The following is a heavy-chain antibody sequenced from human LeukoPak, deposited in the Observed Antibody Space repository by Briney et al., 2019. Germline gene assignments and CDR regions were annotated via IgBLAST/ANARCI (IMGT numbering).Heavy chain of an antibody. J-gene: IGHJ4*02. CDR2: INPNSGGT. V-gene: IGHV1-2*02. D-gene: IGHD6-13*01. Sequence: ASVKVSCKASGYTFTGYYIHWVRQAPGQGLEWMGWINPNSGGTNYAQKFQGRVTLTRDTSITTAYMELNRLRSDDTAVYYCTRDQGSTWYRALDYWGQGTLVTVPS. CDR3: TRDQGSTWYRALDY. CDR1: GYTFTGYY.